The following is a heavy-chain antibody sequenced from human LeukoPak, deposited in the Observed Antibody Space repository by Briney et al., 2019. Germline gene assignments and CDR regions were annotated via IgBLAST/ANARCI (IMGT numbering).Heavy chain of an antibody. V-gene: IGHV4-59*01. CDR2: IYYSGST. CDR3: ARALLGYYDSSGYYFDY. J-gene: IGHJ4*02. D-gene: IGHD3-22*01. CDR1: GGSISSYY. Sequence: SETLSLTCTVSGGSISSYYWSWIRQPPGKGLEWIGYIYYSGSTNYNPSLKSRVTISVDTSKNQFSLKLSSVTAADTAVYYCARALLGYYDSSGYYFDYWGQGTLVPVSS.